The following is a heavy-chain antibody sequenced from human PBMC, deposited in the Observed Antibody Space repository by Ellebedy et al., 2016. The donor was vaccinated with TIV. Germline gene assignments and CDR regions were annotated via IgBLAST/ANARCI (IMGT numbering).Heavy chain of an antibody. J-gene: IGHJ6*02. CDR2: ISFDGSYK. D-gene: IGHD6-19*01. V-gene: IGHV3-30*01. CDR1: GFTFSSYA. Sequence: PGGSLRLSCAASGFTFSSYAMHWVRQAPGKGLEWVAVISFDGSYKYYADSVKGRFTISRDNTKKTLYLQMNSLRGEDTAVYYCARVVKQWAYFYNNGMHVWGQGTTVTVSS. CDR3: ARVVKQWAYFYNNGMHV.